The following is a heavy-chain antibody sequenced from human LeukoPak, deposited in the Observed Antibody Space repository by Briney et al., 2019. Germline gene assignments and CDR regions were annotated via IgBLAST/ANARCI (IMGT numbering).Heavy chain of an antibody. Sequence: SETLSLTCAVYGGSFSGYYWNWIRQPPGKGLEWIGEIDQSESTNYNPSLTSRATISVDPSKNHLSLRLSSVTAADTAVYYCARGPYCSTTSCYEGYYYYYYMDVWGKGTTVTVSS. V-gene: IGHV4-34*01. D-gene: IGHD2-2*01. CDR3: ARGPYCSTTSCYEGYYYYYYMDV. J-gene: IGHJ6*03. CDR1: GGSFSGYY. CDR2: IDQSEST.